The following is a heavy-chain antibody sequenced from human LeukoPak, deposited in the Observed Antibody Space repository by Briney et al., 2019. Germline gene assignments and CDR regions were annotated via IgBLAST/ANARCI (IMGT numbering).Heavy chain of an antibody. D-gene: IGHD4-11*01. CDR3: ARASDRLQPPDY. V-gene: IGHV4-59*01. J-gene: IGHJ4*02. Sequence: SETLSLTCTVSGFSISNYYWTWIRQPPGKGLEWIGYIYYSGSTNYNPSLKSRVTISVDTSKNQFSLKLSSVTAADTAMYYCARASDRLQPPDYWGQGTLVTVSS. CDR1: GFSISNYY. CDR2: IYYSGST.